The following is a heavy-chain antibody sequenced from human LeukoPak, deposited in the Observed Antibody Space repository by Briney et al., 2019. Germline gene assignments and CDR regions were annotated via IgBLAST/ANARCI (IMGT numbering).Heavy chain of an antibody. CDR3: ARGLIRPYYYYMDV. CDR1: GGSFSGYY. CDR2: INHSGST. J-gene: IGHJ6*03. V-gene: IGHV4-34*01. D-gene: IGHD3-16*01. Sequence: SETLSLTCAVYGGSFSGYYWSWIRQPPGKGLEWIGEINHSGSTNYNPSLKSRVTISVDTSKNQFSLKPSSVTAADTAVYYCARGLIRPYYYYMDVWGKGTTVTVSS.